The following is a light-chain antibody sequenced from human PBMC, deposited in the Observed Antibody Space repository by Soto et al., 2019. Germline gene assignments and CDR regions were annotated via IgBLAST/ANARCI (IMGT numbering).Light chain of an antibody. J-gene: IGLJ1*01. V-gene: IGLV2-14*01. CDR2: DVS. CDR1: SSDVVGYNY. CDR3: SSYTSSSTPLYV. Sequence: QSVLTQPASVSGSPGQSITISCTGTSSDVVGYNYVSWYQQHPGKAPKLMIYDVSNRPSGVSNRFSGSKSGNTASLTISGLQAEDEADCYCSSYTSSSTPLYVFGTGTKVTVL.